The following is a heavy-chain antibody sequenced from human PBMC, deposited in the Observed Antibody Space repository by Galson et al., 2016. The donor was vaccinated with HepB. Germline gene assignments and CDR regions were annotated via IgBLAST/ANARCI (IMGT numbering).Heavy chain of an antibody. J-gene: IGHJ6*03. D-gene: IGHD4/OR15-4a*01. CDR3: TKVLSYYQYDMDV. V-gene: IGHV3-15*01. CDR1: GFTFAYAW. CDR2: IKNKTDGGTI. Sequence: SLRLSCAASGFTFAYAWMNWVRQAPGKGLEWVGRIKNKTDGGTIDYAAPVKGRFTISRDDSKNTLYLQMNSLEIEDTDIYYCTKVLSYYQYDMDVWGRGSTVTVSS.